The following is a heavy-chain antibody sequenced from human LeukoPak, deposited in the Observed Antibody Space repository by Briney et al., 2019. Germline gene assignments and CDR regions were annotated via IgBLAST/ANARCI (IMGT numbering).Heavy chain of an antibody. J-gene: IGHJ4*02. D-gene: IGHD3-9*01. CDR3: AKVGDILTGYGLDY. V-gene: IGHV3-23*01. CDR1: GFTFSSYA. CDR2: ISGSGGST. Sequence: PGRSLRLSCAASGFTFSSYAMSWVRQAPGKGLEWVSAISGSGGSTYYADSVKGRFTISRDNSKNTLYLQMNSLRAEDTAVYYCAKVGDILTGYGLDYWGQGTLVTVSS.